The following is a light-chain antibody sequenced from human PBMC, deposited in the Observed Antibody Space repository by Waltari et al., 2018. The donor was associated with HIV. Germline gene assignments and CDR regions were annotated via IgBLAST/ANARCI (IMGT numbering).Light chain of an antibody. Sequence: HSALTQPASVSGSPGQSIIIPCTATSSDSGRDSLFSWFQHPPGKAPKLISYEGTNRPSGVSDRYSGSKSGGTASLSISARQAEDEADYYCCSSVGNRTSFVFGSGTRVTVL. J-gene: IGLJ1*01. V-gene: IGLV2-23*01. CDR3: CSSVGNRTSFV. CDR2: EGT. CDR1: SSDSGRDSL.